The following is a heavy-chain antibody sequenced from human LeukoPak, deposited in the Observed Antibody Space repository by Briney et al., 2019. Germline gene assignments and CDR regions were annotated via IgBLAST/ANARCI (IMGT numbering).Heavy chain of an antibody. Sequence: PGGSLRLSCAASGFTFSSYSINWVRQAPGKGLEWVSSISSSSSYIYYADSVKGRFTISRDNAKNSLYLQMNSLRAEDTAVYYCARSGTTYCSSTSCPLPLYNWFDPWGQGTLVTVSS. D-gene: IGHD2-2*01. CDR1: GFTFSSYS. CDR2: ISSSSSYI. J-gene: IGHJ5*02. V-gene: IGHV3-21*01. CDR3: ARSGTTYCSSTSCPLPLYNWFDP.